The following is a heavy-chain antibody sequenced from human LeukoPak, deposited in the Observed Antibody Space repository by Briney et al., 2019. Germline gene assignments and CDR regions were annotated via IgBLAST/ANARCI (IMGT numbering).Heavy chain of an antibody. D-gene: IGHD3-3*01. CDR1: GGTFISYA. CDR2: IIPIFGTA. V-gene: IGHV1-69*01. CDR3: ARSRDYDFWSGYSNFDY. Sequence: SVKVSCKASGGTFISYAISWVRQAPGQGLEWMGGIIPIFGTANYAQKFQGRVTITADESTSTAYMELSSLRSEDTAVYYCARSRDYDFWSGYSNFDYWGQGTLVTVSS. J-gene: IGHJ4*02.